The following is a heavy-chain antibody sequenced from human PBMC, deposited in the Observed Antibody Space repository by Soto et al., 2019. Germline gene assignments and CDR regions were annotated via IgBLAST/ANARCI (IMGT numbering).Heavy chain of an antibody. CDR1: GFTVSTYG. CDR3: AGDVASGY. CDR2: ISRDGGTK. J-gene: IGHJ4*02. D-gene: IGHD2-21*01. V-gene: IGHV3-30*03. Sequence: QVPLVESGGGVVQPGRSLRLSCAVSGFTVSTYGMHWVRQAPGKVLELVAVISRDGGTKYYADSVESRFTISSDNSMNTLFLEMNGLRGVDMAVYYCAGDVASGYWGQGSPVVLSS.